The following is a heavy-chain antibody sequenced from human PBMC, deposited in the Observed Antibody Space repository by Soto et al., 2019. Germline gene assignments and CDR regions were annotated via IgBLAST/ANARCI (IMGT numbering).Heavy chain of an antibody. V-gene: IGHV4-34*01. J-gene: IGHJ4*02. Sequence: SETLSLTCAVYGGSFSGYYWSWIRQPPGKGLEWIGEINHSGSTNYNPSLKSRVTISVVTSKNQFSLKLSSVTAADTAVYYCVRAACGDCYGYGYWGQGTLVTVSS. CDR2: INHSGST. D-gene: IGHD5-18*01. CDR3: VRAACGDCYGYGY. CDR1: GGSFSGYY.